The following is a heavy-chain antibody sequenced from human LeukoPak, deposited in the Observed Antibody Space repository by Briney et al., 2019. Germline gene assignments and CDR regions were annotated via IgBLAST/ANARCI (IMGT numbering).Heavy chain of an antibody. CDR3: AREGSGPAAMSGGWFDP. CDR1: GYTFTSYY. Sequence: ASVKVSCKASGYTFTSYYMHWVRQAPGQGLEWMGIINPSGGSTSYAQKFQGRVTMTRDTSTSTVYMELSSLRSEDTAVYYCAREGSGPAAMSGGWFDPWGQGTLVTVSS. CDR2: INPSGGST. V-gene: IGHV1-46*01. J-gene: IGHJ5*02. D-gene: IGHD2-2*01.